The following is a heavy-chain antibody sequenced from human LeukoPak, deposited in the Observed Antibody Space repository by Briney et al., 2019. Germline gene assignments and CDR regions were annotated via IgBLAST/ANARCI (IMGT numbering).Heavy chain of an antibody. CDR2: IKSKTDGGTT. V-gene: IGHV3-15*01. CDR1: GFTFSNAW. D-gene: IGHD2-2*01. Sequence: PGGSLRLPCAASGFTFSNAWMSWVRQAPGKGLEWVGRIKSKTDGGTTDYAAPVKGRFTISRDDSKNTLYLQMNSLKTEDTAVYYCTTDLTRYGYCITTSCPWGQGTLVTVSS. CDR3: TTDLTRYGYCITTSCP. J-gene: IGHJ5*02.